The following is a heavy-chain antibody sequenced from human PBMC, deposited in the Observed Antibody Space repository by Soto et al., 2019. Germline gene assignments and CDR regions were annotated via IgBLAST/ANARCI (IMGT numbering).Heavy chain of an antibody. CDR1: GFSFDDYA. D-gene: IGHD3-10*01. Sequence: PGGSLRLSCAASGFSFDDYAIHWVRQAPGKGLEWVSGINWNSGSIGYADSVKGRFTISRDNARTSLYLQMNSLRVEDTDLYYCAKDRGSGSYAANYYYYGTDVWGQGTTVTVSS. J-gene: IGHJ6*02. CDR3: AKDRGSGSYAANYYYYGTDV. V-gene: IGHV3-9*01. CDR2: INWNSGSI.